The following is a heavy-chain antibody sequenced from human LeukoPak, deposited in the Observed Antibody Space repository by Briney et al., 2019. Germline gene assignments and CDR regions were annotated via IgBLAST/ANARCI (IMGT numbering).Heavy chain of an antibody. J-gene: IGHJ5*02. CDR2: IHYTGST. Sequence: SETLSLTCTVSGDSISSYYWSWIRQSPGKGLECIGYIHYTGSTNYNPSLKSRVTISVETSKNQFSLKLKSVTAADTAVYYCARGGYYGSGNDFRFDPWGQGTLVTVSS. D-gene: IGHD3-10*01. V-gene: IGHV4-59*01. CDR3: ARGGYYGSGNDFRFDP. CDR1: GDSISSYY.